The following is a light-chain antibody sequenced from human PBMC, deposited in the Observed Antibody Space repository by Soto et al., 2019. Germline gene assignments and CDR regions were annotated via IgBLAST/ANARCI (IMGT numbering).Light chain of an antibody. CDR2: EVS. Sequence: QSVLTQPASVSGSPGQSITISCTGTSSDVGGYNYVSWYQQHPGKVPKLMISEVSNRPSGVSNRFSGSKSGNTASLTISGLQAEDEADYYCSSFTSSNTQVFGTGTKVTVL. CDR1: SSDVGGYNY. CDR3: SSFTSSNTQV. V-gene: IGLV2-14*01. J-gene: IGLJ1*01.